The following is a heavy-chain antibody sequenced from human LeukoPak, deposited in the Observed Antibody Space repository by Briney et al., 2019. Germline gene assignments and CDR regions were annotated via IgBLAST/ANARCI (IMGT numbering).Heavy chain of an antibody. V-gene: IGHV4-30-4*01. CDR3: ARDSMVRGMGY. D-gene: IGHD3-10*01. CDR2: ISYSGST. CDR1: GVSISSADFH. J-gene: IGHJ4*02. Sequence: TLSLSCTVSGVSISSADFHWGWIPQPPGQGLQWIGYISYSGSTYYNPSLKSRLTISVDTSKNQFSLKLSSVTAADTAVYYCARDSMVRGMGYWGQGTLVTVSS.